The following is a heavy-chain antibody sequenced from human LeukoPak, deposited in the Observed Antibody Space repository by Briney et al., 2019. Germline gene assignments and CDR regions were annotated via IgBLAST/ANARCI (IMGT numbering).Heavy chain of an antibody. CDR2: VNANGINT. CDR3: AKPIGGGLAVSGDWFDP. Sequence: PWGSLRLSCAASGSASKLYAITWTRQAPGKGRQWRSTVNANGINTYYADSVRGRFTISRDNSKNTLYLKLNSLRAEDTAIYSCAKPIGGGLAVSGDWFDPWGQGTLVTVSS. J-gene: IGHJ5*02. D-gene: IGHD6-19*01. V-gene: IGHV3-23*01. CDR1: GSASKLYA.